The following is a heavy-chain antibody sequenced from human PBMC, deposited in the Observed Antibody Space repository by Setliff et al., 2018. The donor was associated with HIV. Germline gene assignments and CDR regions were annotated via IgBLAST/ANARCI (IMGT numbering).Heavy chain of an antibody. CDR1: GFTFSGYW. Sequence: GGSLRLSCAASGFTFSGYWMHWVRQAPGKGLVWVSRINGDGSSTTYADSVKGRFTISRDNAKNTLYLQMNSLRAEDTAVYYCARGGSNSWSPFDYWGQGTLVTVSS. V-gene: IGHV3-74*01. J-gene: IGHJ4*02. D-gene: IGHD6-13*01. CDR2: INGDGSST. CDR3: ARGGSNSWSPFDY.